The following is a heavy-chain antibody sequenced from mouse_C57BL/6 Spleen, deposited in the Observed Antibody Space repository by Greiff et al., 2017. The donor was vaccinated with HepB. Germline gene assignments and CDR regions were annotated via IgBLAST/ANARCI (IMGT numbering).Heavy chain of an antibody. CDR2: ILPGSGST. J-gene: IGHJ1*03. CDR3: ARWAYIYYDYGDWYVDV. V-gene: IGHV1-9*01. Sequence: QVQLQQSGAELMKPGASVKLSCKATGYTFTGYWIEWVKQRPGHGLEWIGEILPGSGSTNYNEKFKGKATFTADKSSNTAYMQLSSLTTEDSAIYYCARWAYIYYDYGDWYVDVWGTGTTVTVSS. D-gene: IGHD2-4*01. CDR1: GYTFTGYW.